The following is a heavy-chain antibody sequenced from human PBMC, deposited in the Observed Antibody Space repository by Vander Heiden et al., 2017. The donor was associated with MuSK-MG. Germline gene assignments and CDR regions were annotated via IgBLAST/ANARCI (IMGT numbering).Heavy chain of an antibody. CDR2: ISYDGSHK. J-gene: IGHJ3*02. CDR3: VGSGNYGQDAFDI. Sequence: QVQLVESGGGVVQPGRSLRLSCAASGFVFSTYGMHWVRQAPGKGLEWVALISYDGSHKYYADSVKGRFTISRDNSKDTVYLQMNSLRAEDTAVYYCVGSGNYGQDAFDIWARGTMVTVS. CDR1: GFVFSTYG. D-gene: IGHD1-26*01. V-gene: IGHV3-30*03.